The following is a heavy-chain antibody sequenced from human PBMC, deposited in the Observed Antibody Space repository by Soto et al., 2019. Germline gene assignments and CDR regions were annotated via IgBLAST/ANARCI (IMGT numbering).Heavy chain of an antibody. D-gene: IGHD6-19*01. Sequence: SETLSLTWTFSGGSISRGGYYWSWIRRHPGKGLEWIGYIYYSGSTYYNPSLKSRVTISVDTSKNQFSVKLSSVTAADTAVYFCAKSRLEQYFFDYWGQGTLVTVSS. CDR3: AKSRLEQYFFDY. CDR2: IYYSGST. V-gene: IGHV4-31*02. J-gene: IGHJ4*02. CDR1: GGSISRGGYY.